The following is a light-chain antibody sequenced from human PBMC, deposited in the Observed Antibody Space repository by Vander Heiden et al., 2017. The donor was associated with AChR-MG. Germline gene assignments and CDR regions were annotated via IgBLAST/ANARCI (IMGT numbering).Light chain of an antibody. J-gene: IGLJ2*01. Sequence: GQRVTISCSGSSSNIGSYTVNWYQHLPGTAPKLLIYNTDQRPSGVPDRFSGSKSGTAASLAISGIQSEDEADYYWTAWDDSLNGVAFGGGTKLTVL. CDR3: TAWDDSLNGVA. CDR1: SSNIGSYT. CDR2: NTD. V-gene: IGLV1-44*01.